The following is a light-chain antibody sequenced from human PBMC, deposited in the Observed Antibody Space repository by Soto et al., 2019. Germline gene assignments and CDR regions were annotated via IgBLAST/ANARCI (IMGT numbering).Light chain of an antibody. CDR1: QSVSSSY. CDR2: GAS. Sequence: EIVLTQSPGTLSLSPGERATLSCRASQSVSSSYLAWYQQKPGQAPRLLIYGASSRATGIPDRFSGSGSGTDFTLTISRLEPEDFAVSYCQQYGSSPQTVGQGTKVDIK. J-gene: IGKJ1*01. CDR3: QQYGSSPQT. V-gene: IGKV3-20*01.